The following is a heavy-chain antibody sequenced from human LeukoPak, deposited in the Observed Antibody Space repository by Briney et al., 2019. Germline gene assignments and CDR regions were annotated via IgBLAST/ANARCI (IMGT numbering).Heavy chain of an antibody. CDR3: ARNYVKDTAVVVADTNNCFDP. V-gene: IGHV4-34*01. Sequence: ETLSLTCAVYGGSFSGYYWSWIRQPPGKGVEWIGEINQSGSTSYNPSLKSRVTISVDTSKNQFSLKLSFVTAADTAVYYCARNYVKDTAVVVADTNNCFDPWGQGTLVTVSS. CDR1: GGSFSGYY. D-gene: IGHD2-15*01. CDR2: INQSGST. J-gene: IGHJ5*02.